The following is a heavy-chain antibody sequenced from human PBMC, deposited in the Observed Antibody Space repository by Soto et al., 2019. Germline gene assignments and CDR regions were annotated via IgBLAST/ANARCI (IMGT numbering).Heavy chain of an antibody. Sequence: QVQLQQWGAGLLKPSETLSLTCAVYGGSFRGYYWSWIRQPPGKGLEWIGEINHRGSTNYNPSVKSRVTISVDTSTNQFSLKLNSVTAADTAVYYCARGSRVKIPAASGRDYYYHGLDDWGQGTAVTVSS. V-gene: IGHV4-34*01. CDR1: GGSFRGYY. CDR2: INHRGST. CDR3: ARGSRVKIPAASGRDYYYHGLDD. D-gene: IGHD6-25*01. J-gene: IGHJ6*02.